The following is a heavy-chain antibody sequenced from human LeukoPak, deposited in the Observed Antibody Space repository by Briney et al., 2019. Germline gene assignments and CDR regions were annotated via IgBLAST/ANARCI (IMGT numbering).Heavy chain of an antibody. D-gene: IGHD3-3*01. CDR3: AREYYDFWSGLYN. CDR2: IKQDGSEK. J-gene: IGHJ4*02. CDR1: GFTVSSYW. Sequence: PGGSLRLSCAASGFTVSSYWMSWVRQAPGKGLEWVANIKQDGSEKYYVDSVKGRFTISRDNAKNSLYLQMNSLRAEDTAVYYCAREYYDFWSGLYNWGQGTLVTVSS. V-gene: IGHV3-7*01.